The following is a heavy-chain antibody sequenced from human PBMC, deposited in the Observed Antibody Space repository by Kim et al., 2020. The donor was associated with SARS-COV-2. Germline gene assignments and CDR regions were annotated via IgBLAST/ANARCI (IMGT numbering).Heavy chain of an antibody. Sequence: RFTISRDNAKNSLYLQMNSLRAEDTAVYYCARDRLGHYDSSGYYPEPFDIWGQGTMVTVSS. V-gene: IGHV3-11*06. J-gene: IGHJ3*02. CDR3: ARDRLGHYDSSGYYPEPFDI. D-gene: IGHD3-22*01.